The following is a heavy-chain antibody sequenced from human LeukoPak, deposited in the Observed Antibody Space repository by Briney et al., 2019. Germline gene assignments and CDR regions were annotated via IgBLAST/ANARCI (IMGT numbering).Heavy chain of an antibody. D-gene: IGHD6-13*01. J-gene: IGHJ5*02. CDR3: AKGEQQLNPPDWFDP. V-gene: IGHV3-30*18. CDR1: GFTFSSYG. CDR2: ISYDGSNK. Sequence: GGSLRLSCAASGFTFSSYGMHWVRQAPGKGLEWVAVISYDGSNKYYADSVKGRFTISRDNSKNTLYLQMNSLRAEDTAVYYCAKGEQQLNPPDWFDPWGQGTLVTVSS.